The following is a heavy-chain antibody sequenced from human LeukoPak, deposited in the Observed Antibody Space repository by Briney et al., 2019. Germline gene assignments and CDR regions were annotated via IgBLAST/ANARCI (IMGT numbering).Heavy chain of an antibody. CDR2: INPNSGGT. J-gene: IGHJ4*02. Sequence: ASVKVSCKASGYTFTSYGISWVRQAPGQGLEWMGWINPNSGGTNYAQKFQGRVTMTRDTSISTAYMELSRLRSDDTAVYYCARDRDWNDSFDYWGQGTLVTVSS. V-gene: IGHV1-2*02. CDR3: ARDRDWNDSFDY. CDR1: GYTFTSYG. D-gene: IGHD1-1*01.